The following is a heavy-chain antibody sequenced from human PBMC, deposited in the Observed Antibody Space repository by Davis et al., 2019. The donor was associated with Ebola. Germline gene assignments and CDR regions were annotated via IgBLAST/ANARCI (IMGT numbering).Heavy chain of an antibody. J-gene: IGHJ6*02. CDR1: GFTFSSYA. CDR3: ARSLQVVVITSYYYGMDV. D-gene: IGHD3-22*01. CDR2: ISSNGGST. V-gene: IGHV3-64*01. Sequence: PGGSLRLSCAASGFTFSSYAMHWVRQAPGKGLEYVSAISSNGGSTYYANSVKGRFTISRDNSKNTLYLQMGSLRAEDMAVHYCARSLQVVVITSYYYGMDVWGQGTTVTVSS.